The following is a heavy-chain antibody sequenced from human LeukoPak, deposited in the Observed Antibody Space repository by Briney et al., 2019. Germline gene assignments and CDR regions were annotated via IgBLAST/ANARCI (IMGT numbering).Heavy chain of an antibody. D-gene: IGHD5-18*01. J-gene: IGHJ4*02. V-gene: IGHV4-39*07. Sequence: PSETLSLTCTVSLGSISSTSYYWGWIRQPPGKGLEWIGSIYYSGNTYYNPSLKSRVTISVDTSKNQFSLKLSSVTAADTAVYYCASGYSYYYFDYWGQGTLVTVSS. CDR1: LGSISSTSYY. CDR3: ASGYSYYYFDY. CDR2: IYYSGNT.